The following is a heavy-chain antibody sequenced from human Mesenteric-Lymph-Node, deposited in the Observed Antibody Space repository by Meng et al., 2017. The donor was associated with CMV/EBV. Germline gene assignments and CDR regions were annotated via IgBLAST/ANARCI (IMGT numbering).Heavy chain of an antibody. D-gene: IGHD2-2*01. CDR3: AVGVLAYQLLGSFDL. V-gene: IGHV4-61*08. J-gene: IGHJ2*01. CDR1: SVSSGAYY. Sequence: SVSSGAYYWSCIRQPPRNGLPWIGHIYYGTSTNYKPSLKSPVTISIITSKNQFSLNLYSLTAAYTAVYYCAVGVLAYQLLGSFDLWGHGTLVTVSS. CDR2: IYYGTST.